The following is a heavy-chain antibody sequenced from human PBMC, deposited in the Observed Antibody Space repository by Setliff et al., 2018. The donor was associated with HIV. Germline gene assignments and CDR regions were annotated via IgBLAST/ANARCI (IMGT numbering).Heavy chain of an antibody. J-gene: IGHJ5*02. CDR2: LNPSEGTT. CDR1: GYTFTTYY. Sequence: ASVKVSCKASGYTFTTYYIHWVRQAPGQGLEWMGILNPSEGTTSFAQEFQGRVTMTRDTSTSTVYMDLSSLRADDTAVYYCVRGYRSAWNSWFDAWGQGTQVTVSS. CDR3: VRGYRSAWNSWFDA. V-gene: IGHV1-46*01. D-gene: IGHD6-19*01.